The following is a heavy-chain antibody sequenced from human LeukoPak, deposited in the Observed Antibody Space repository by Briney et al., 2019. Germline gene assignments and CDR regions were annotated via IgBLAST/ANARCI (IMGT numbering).Heavy chain of an antibody. CDR2: IYYSGST. V-gene: IGHV4-39*07. Sequence: SETLSLTCTVSGGSISSYYWGWIRQPPGKGLEWIGSIYYSGSTYYNPSLKSRVTISVDTSKNHFSLKLTSVTAADTAVYYRARGIAARLDAFDIWGQGTMVTVSS. CDR3: ARGIAARLDAFDI. J-gene: IGHJ3*02. CDR1: GGSISSYY. D-gene: IGHD6-6*01.